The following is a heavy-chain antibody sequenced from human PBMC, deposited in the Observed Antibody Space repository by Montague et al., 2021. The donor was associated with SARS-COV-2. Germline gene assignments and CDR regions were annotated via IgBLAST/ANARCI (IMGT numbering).Heavy chain of an antibody. CDR3: ARSYGTTVVTRAFDY. CDR2: IDWDDDK. D-gene: IGHD4-23*01. J-gene: IGHJ4*02. Sequence: PALVKPTQTLTLTCTLSGFSLSTSGMCVSWIRQPPGKALEWLTLIDWDDDKYYSTSLKTRLTISKDTSKTQVVLTMTNMDPVDTATYYCARSYGTTVVTRAFDYWGQGTLVTVSS. V-gene: IGHV2-70*01. CDR1: GFSLSTSGMC.